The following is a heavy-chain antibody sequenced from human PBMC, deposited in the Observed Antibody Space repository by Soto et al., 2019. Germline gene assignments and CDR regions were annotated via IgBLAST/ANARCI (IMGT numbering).Heavy chain of an antibody. J-gene: IGHJ5*02. CDR1: GFTFSSYS. D-gene: IGHD6-6*01. CDR3: ARGVSSSYRSNWFDP. V-gene: IGHV3-21*01. Sequence: GGPLRLSCAASGFTFSSYSMNWVRQAPGKGLEWVSSISSISRYIYYADSVKGRFTISRDNAKNSLYLQTNSLRAEDTAVYYCARGVSSSYRSNWFDPWGQGTLVTVSS. CDR2: ISSISRYI.